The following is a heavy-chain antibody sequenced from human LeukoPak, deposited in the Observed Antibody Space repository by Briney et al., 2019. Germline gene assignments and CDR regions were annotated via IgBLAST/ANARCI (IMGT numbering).Heavy chain of an antibody. V-gene: IGHV3-21*01. Sequence: GGSLRLSCAASGFTFSSDSMNWGRQAQGKGLGWVSSISSSSSYISYADSGKGRFTISSDNAKNSLYLQMNSLRAEDTAVYYCARMTTATSFDYWGQGALVTVSS. J-gene: IGHJ4*02. CDR2: ISSSSSYI. CDR1: GFTFSSDS. CDR3: ARMTTATSFDY. D-gene: IGHD4-17*01.